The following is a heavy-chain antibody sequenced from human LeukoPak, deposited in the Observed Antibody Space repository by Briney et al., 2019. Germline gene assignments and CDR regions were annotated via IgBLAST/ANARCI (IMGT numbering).Heavy chain of an antibody. CDR3: ARIMRVDYGTYYFDY. D-gene: IGHD4/OR15-4a*01. Sequence: GGSLRLSCAASGFTFSDHYIDWVRQAPGKGLEWVGRARNRRNGYSTQYTASVKGRFTFSRDDSENTVYLQMNSLKTEDTAVYFCARIMRVDYGTYYFDYWGPGTLVTVSS. V-gene: IGHV3-72*01. J-gene: IGHJ4*02. CDR2: ARNRRNGYST. CDR1: GFTFSDHY.